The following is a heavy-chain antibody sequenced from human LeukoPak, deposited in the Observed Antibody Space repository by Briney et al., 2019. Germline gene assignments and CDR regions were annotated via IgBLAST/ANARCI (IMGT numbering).Heavy chain of an antibody. CDR3: ARDGGYDILTGYPSDY. D-gene: IGHD3-9*01. CDR2: INSDGSST. Sequence: GGSLRLSCAASGFTVSSNYMHWVRQAPGKGLVWVSRINSDGSSTSYADSVKGRFTISRDNAKNTLYLQMNSLRAEDTAVYYCARDGGYDILTGYPSDYWGQGTLVTVSS. V-gene: IGHV3-74*01. J-gene: IGHJ4*02. CDR1: GFTVSSNY.